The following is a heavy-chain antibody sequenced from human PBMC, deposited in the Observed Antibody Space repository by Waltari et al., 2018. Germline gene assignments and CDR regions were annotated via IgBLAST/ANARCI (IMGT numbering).Heavy chain of an antibody. J-gene: IGHJ3*02. CDR3: ARVSGYAFDI. V-gene: IGHV4-30-2*01. CDR1: GGSISSGGYS. D-gene: IGHD6-25*01. CDR2: IYHSGST. Sequence: QVQLQESGSGLVKPSQTLSLTCAVSGGSISSGGYSWSWIRQPPGKGLEWIGYIYHSGSTYYNPSLKSRVTISVDRSKNQFSLKLSSVTAADTAVYYCARVSGYAFDIWGQGTMVTVSS.